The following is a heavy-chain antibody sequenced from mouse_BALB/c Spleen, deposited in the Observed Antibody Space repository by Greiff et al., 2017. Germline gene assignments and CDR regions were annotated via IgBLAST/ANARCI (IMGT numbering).Heavy chain of an antibody. D-gene: IGHD1-1*01. Sequence: VQLQQSGPQLVRPGASVKISCKASGYSFTSYWMHWVKQSPGQGLEWIGMIDPSDSETRLNQKFKDKATLTVDKSSSTAYMQLSSPTSEDSAVYYCARSHYYGSSYDAMDYWGQGTSVTVSS. CDR2: IDPSDSET. J-gene: IGHJ4*01. CDR3: ARSHYYGSSYDAMDY. CDR1: GYSFTSYW. V-gene: IGHV1S127*01.